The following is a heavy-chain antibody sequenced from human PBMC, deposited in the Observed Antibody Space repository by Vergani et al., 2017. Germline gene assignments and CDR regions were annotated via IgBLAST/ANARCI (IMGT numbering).Heavy chain of an antibody. V-gene: IGHV3-11*05. D-gene: IGHD1-26*01. CDR3: ARDEVGATTFDY. J-gene: IGHJ4*02. CDR2: ISSSSSYT. Sequence: VQLVESGGGLVKPGGSLRLSCAASGFTFSDYYMSWIRQAPGKGLEWVSYISSSSSYTNYADSVKGRFTISRDNAKNSLYLQMNSLRAEDTAVYYCARDEVGATTFDYWGQGTLVTVSS. CDR1: GFTFSDYY.